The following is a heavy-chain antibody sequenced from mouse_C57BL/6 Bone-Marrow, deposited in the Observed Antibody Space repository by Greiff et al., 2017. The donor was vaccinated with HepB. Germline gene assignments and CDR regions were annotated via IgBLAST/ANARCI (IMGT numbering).Heavy chain of an antibody. D-gene: IGHD3-2*02. CDR2: SRNKANYYTT. Sequence: EVKLLESGGGLVQSGRSLRLSCATSGFTFSDFYMEWVRQAPGKGLEWIAASRNKANYYTTEYSASVKGRFIVSRDTSQSILYLQMNALRAAATAIYYCARETAQAPCYAMDYWGQGTSVTVSS. J-gene: IGHJ4*01. CDR3: ARETAQAPCYAMDY. V-gene: IGHV7-1*01. CDR1: GFTFSDFY.